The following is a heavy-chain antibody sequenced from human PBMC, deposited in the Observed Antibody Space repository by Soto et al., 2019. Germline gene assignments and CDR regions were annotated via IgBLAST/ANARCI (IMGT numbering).Heavy chain of an antibody. J-gene: IGHJ3*01. CDR1: GYTFTSYA. CDR2: INAGNGNT. V-gene: IGHV1-3*01. CDR3: ARGRSQFPSNGSYQRGAFDF. Sequence: GASVKVSCKASGYTFTSYAMHWVRQAPGQRLEWMGWINAGNGNTKYSQKFQGRVTITRDTSASTAYMELSSLRSEDTAVYYCARGRSQFPSNGSYQRGAFDFRAQGTLVTGS. D-gene: IGHD1-26*01.